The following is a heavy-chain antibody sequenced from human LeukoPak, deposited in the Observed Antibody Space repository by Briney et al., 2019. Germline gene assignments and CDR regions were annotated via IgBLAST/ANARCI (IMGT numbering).Heavy chain of an antibody. D-gene: IGHD3-10*01. CDR3: ARETYYYGSGSYYLDN. CDR1: GYTFTSYG. V-gene: IGHV1-18*01. J-gene: IGHJ4*02. Sequence: ASVKVSCKASGYTFTSYGISWVRQAPGQGLEWMGWISAYNGNTNYAQKLQGRVTMTTDTSTSTAYMELRSLRSDDTAVYYCARETYYYGSGSYYLDNWGQGTLVTVSS. CDR2: ISAYNGNT.